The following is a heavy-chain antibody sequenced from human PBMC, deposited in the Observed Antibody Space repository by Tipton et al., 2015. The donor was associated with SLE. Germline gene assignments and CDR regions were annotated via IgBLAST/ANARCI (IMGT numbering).Heavy chain of an antibody. CDR3: AKDEYGYSSGWMNFDY. V-gene: IGHV3-43*01. Sequence: SLRLSCAASGFTFDDYTMHWVRQAPGKGLEWVSLISWDGGSTYYSASVKGRFTISRDNSKNSLYLQMNSLRTEDTALYYCAKDEYGYSSGWMNFDYWGQGTLVTVSS. J-gene: IGHJ4*02. D-gene: IGHD6-19*01. CDR1: GFTFDDYT. CDR2: ISWDGGST.